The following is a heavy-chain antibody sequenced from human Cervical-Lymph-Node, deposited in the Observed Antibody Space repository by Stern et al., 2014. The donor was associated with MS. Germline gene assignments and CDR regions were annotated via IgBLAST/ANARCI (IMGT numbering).Heavy chain of an antibody. CDR1: GGTFSSYT. V-gene: IGHV1-69*09. D-gene: IGHD5-18*01. CDR2: IIPILGIA. Sequence: VQLVESGAEVKKPGSSVKVSCKASGGTFSSYTISWVRQAPGQGLEWLGRIIPILGIANYAQKFQGRVTITADKSTSTAYMELSSLRSEDTAVYYCASGMLRELGLGDRRKIGYSYGPFDYWGQGTLVTVSS. J-gene: IGHJ4*02. CDR3: ASGMLRELGLGDRRKIGYSYGPFDY.